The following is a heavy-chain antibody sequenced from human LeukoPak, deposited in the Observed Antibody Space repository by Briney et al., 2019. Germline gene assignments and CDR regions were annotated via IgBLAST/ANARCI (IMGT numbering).Heavy chain of an antibody. CDR3: ARPSAVAGSPYYYAYMDV. V-gene: IGHV3-21*04. CDR1: GFTFSSYT. Sequence: PGGSLRLSCTASGFTFSSYTMNWVRQTPGKGLEWAAFISSSSNHINYVDSVKGRFTVSRDNADFSLFLHMDSLRTEDSGIYYCARPSAVAGSPYYYAYMDVWGKGTTVTVSS. J-gene: IGHJ6*03. D-gene: IGHD6-19*01. CDR2: ISSSSNHI.